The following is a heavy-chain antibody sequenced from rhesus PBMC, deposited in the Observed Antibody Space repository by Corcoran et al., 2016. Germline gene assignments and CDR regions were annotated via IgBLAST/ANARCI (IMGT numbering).Heavy chain of an antibody. D-gene: IGHD4-29*01. CDR2: IYWVDDK. CDR3: ARRRSSDSDFDY. Sequence: QVTLQESGPALVNSPQTLTLTCPFSGFSLSTTGIGVGWIRQPPGKTLEWLAHIYWVDDKRDSASLKSRLTISKDTSKNQVVLTMTNMDPVDTATYYCARRRSSDSDFDYWGQGVLVTVSS. CDR1: GFSLSTTGIG. V-gene: IGHV2-1*01. J-gene: IGHJ4*01.